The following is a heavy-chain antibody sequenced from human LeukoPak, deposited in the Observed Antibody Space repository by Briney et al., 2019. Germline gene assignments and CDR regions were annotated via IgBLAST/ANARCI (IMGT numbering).Heavy chain of an antibody. J-gene: IGHJ6*03. V-gene: IGHV3-30*02. Sequence: GGSLRLSCAASGFTISSYGMHWVRQAPGKGLEWVAFIRYDGSNKYYADSVKGRFTISRDNSKNTLYLQMNSLRAEDTAVYYCAKVDTVTYYYYMDVWGKGTTVTISS. CDR3: AKVDTVTYYYYMDV. CDR1: GFTISSYG. CDR2: IRYDGSNK. D-gene: IGHD4-17*01.